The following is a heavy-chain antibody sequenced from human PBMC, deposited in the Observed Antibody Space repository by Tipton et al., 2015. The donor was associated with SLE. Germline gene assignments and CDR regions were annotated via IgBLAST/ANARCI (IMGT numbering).Heavy chain of an antibody. CDR3: ARGSPVWFRELYYFDY. V-gene: IGHV4-4*08. CDR1: GGSISSYY. J-gene: IGHJ4*02. D-gene: IGHD3-10*01. Sequence: TLSLTCTVSGGSISSYYWSWIRQPPGKGLEWIGYIYTSGSTNYNPSLKSRVTISVDTSKNQFSLKLSPVTAADTAVYYCARGSPVWFRELYYFDYWGQGTLVTVSS. CDR2: IYTSGST.